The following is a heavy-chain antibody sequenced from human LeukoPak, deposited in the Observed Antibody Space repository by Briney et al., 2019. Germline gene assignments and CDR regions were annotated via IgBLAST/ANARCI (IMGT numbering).Heavy chain of an antibody. CDR2: IYYSGST. Sequence: SETLSLTCTVSGGSISSGGYYWSWIRQDPGKGLEWIGYIYYSGSTYYNPSLKSRVTISVDTSKNQFSLKLSSVTAADTAVYYCARHPTPYGGNHAFDIWGQGTKVTVSS. J-gene: IGHJ3*02. CDR1: GGSISSGGYY. CDR3: ARHPTPYGGNHAFDI. V-gene: IGHV4-31*03. D-gene: IGHD4-23*01.